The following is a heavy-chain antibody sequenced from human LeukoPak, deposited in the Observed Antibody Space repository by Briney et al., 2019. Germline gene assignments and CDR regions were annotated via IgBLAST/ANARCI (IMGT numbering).Heavy chain of an antibody. CDR2: ISSNGGST. CDR1: GFTFSSYA. CDR3: ARGSSGWYYFDY. J-gene: IGHJ4*02. D-gene: IGHD6-19*01. V-gene: IGHV3-64*01. Sequence: SGGSLRLSCAASGFTFSSYAMHWVRQAPGKGLEYVSAISSNGGSTYYANSVKGRFTISRDNSKNALYLQMGSLRAEGMAVYYCARGSSGWYYFDYWGQGTLVTVSS.